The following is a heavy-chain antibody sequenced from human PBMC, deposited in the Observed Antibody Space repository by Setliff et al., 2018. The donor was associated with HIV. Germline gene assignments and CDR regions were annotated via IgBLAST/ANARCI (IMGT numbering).Heavy chain of an antibody. CDR3: ARHFPSISLFFGDPGPFDR. V-gene: IGHV4-39*01. CDR2: ISNDGRT. CDR1: GGFISSSSYY. Sequence: SETLSLTCTVSGGFISSSSYYWGWIRQPPGKGLEWIGSISNDGRTYYNPSLKSRITIPMDTSTNQFSLKLSSVTAADTAVYFCARHFPSISLFFGDPGPFDRWGQGALVTVSS. J-gene: IGHJ4*02. D-gene: IGHD3-10*01.